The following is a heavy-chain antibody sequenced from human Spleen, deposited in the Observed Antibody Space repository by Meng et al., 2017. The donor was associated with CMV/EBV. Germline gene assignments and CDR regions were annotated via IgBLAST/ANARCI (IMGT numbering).Heavy chain of an antibody. D-gene: IGHD2-2*02. CDR1: GGSFSGYS. V-gene: IGHV4-34*01. Sequence: SETLSLTCAVYGGSFSGYSWTWIRQPPGKGLEWIGEISHSGSTIYNPSLKSRVTISVDTSKSQFSLKVNSVTAADTAVYYCARHSGYCDRTSCYTVLDSWGQGTLVTVSS. J-gene: IGHJ5*01. CDR3: ARHSGYCDRTSCYTVLDS. CDR2: ISHSGST.